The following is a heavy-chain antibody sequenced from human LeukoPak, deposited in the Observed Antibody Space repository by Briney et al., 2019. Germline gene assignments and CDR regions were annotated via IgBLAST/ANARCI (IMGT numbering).Heavy chain of an antibody. CDR2: IYYSGST. CDR1: GGSFSSYY. V-gene: IGHV4-39*01. CDR3: ARLGGDYYFDY. Sequence: SETLSLTCAVYGGSFSSYYWGWIRQPPGKGLEWIGSIYYSGSTFYTPSLKSRVTISVDTSKNQFSLKLSSVTAADTAVYYCARLGGDYYFDYWGQGTLVTVSS. D-gene: IGHD3-16*01. J-gene: IGHJ4*02.